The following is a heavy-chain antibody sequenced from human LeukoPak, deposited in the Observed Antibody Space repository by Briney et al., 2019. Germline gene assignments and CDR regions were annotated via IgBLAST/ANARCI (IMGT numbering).Heavy chain of an antibody. CDR3: ARGTDGRRYFDL. D-gene: IGHD5-24*01. V-gene: IGHV4-59*01. Sequence: SETLSLTCTVSGGSISTYYWSWIRQPPGKGMEWIGFIYYTGSTNYNPSLKSRVTISLDTSKNHSSLRLTSVTAADTAVYYCARGTDGRRYFDLWGRGTLLTVSS. CDR2: IYYTGST. J-gene: IGHJ2*01. CDR1: GGSISTYY.